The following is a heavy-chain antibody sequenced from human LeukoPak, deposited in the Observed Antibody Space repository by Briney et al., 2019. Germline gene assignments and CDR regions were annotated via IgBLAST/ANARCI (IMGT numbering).Heavy chain of an antibody. V-gene: IGHV4-59*01. Sequence: SETLSLTCTVSGGSISSYYWSWIRQPPGKGLEWIGYIYYSGSTDYDPSLKSRVTISVDTSKNQFSLKLSSVTAADTAVYYCARSNTYYDFWSGYYTGSPYYSWFDPWGQGTLVTVSS. CDR2: IYYSGST. CDR3: ARSNTYYDFWSGYYTGSPYYSWFDP. J-gene: IGHJ5*02. CDR1: GGSISSYY. D-gene: IGHD3-3*01.